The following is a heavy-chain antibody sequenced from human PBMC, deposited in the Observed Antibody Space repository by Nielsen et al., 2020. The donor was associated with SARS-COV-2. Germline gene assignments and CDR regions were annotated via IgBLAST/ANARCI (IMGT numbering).Heavy chain of an antibody. CDR1: GFTFSSYA. D-gene: IGHD6-19*01. CDR3: TRRVAGGTMDV. V-gene: IGHV3-30-3*01. CDR2: ISYDGSNK. J-gene: IGHJ6*02. Sequence: SLKISCAASGFTFSSYAMHWVRQAPGKGLAWVAVISYDGSNKYYADSVKGRFTISRDNSKNTLYLQMNSLGADDTAIYYCTRRVAGGTMDVWGQGTTVTVSS.